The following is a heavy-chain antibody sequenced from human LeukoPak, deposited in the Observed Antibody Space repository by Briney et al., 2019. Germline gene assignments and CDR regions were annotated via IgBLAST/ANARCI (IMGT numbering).Heavy chain of an antibody. J-gene: IGHJ4*02. V-gene: IGHV3-20*04. CDR1: GFTFDDYG. D-gene: IGHD6-19*01. CDR2: INWNGGST. CDR3: AKGGIAVAGSSFDY. Sequence: GGSLRLSCAASGFTFDDYGMSWVRQAPGKGLEWVSGINWNGGSTGYADSVKGRFTISRDNAKNSLHLQMNSLRAEDTALYYCAKGGIAVAGSSFDYWGQGTLVTVSS.